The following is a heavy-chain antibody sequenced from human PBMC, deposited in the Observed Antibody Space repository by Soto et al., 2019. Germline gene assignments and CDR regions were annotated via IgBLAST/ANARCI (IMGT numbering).Heavy chain of an antibody. J-gene: IGHJ5*02. V-gene: IGHV6-1*01. D-gene: IGHD5-12*01. Sequence: SQTLSLTCAISGDSVSSNTASWNWIRQSPSRGLEWLGRTYFRSKWYNDYAVSVKSRIIINQDTSNNKFSLQLNSVTPEDTAVYFCAKGDNLGPKTGYASDPWGQGIMVTVSS. CDR1: GDSVSSNTAS. CDR2: TYFRSKWYN. CDR3: AKGDNLGPKTGYASDP.